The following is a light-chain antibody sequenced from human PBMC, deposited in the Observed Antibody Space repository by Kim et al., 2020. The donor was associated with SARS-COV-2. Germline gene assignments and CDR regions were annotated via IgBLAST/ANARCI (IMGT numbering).Light chain of an antibody. CDR3: QVWDDISDQWV. J-gene: IGLJ3*02. V-gene: IGLV3-21*04. CDR1: NIGRKN. CDR2: YDT. Sequence: SYELTQPPSVSVAPGGTARITGEGNNIGRKNVHWYQQKPGQAPVVVIYYDTDRPSGIPDRFSGSNSGNTATLTITRFDAGDEADYYCQVWDDISDQWVFGGGTQLTVL.